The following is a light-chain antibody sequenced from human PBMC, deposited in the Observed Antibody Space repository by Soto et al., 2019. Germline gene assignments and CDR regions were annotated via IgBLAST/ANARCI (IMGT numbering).Light chain of an antibody. CDR1: KLDERY. CDR3: QAWDNRVAV. J-gene: IGLJ2*01. Sequence: SYELTQPPSVSVSPGQTVTVTCSGDKLDERYVCWYQLKPGQSPVLLIYEDLKRPSGISERFLGSCSWITGTLTITGAQAIDEPEYTCQAWDNRVAVFGRGTKLTVL. CDR2: EDL. V-gene: IGLV3-1*01.